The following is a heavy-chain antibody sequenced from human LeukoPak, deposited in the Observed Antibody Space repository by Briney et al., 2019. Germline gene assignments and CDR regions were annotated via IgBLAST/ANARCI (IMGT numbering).Heavy chain of an antibody. CDR2: ISYDGSNK. V-gene: IGHV3-30*18. CDR1: GFTFSSYG. CDR3: AKDFYDSSGYYGYYYYGMDV. Sequence: GGSLRLSCAASGFTFSSYGMHWVRQAPGKGLEWVAVISYDGSNKYYADSVKGRFTISRDNSKNTLYLQMNSLRAEDTAGYYCAKDFYDSSGYYGYYYYGMDVWGQGATVTVSS. J-gene: IGHJ6*02. D-gene: IGHD3-22*01.